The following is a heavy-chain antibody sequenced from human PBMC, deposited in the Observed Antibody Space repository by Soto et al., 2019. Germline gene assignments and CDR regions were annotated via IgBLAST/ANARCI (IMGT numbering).Heavy chain of an antibody. J-gene: IGHJ3*02. V-gene: IGHV3-23*01. D-gene: IGHD3-10*01. CDR3: AKAAPTGYGSGSYGAFDI. CDR1: GFTFSSYA. Sequence: GGSLRLSCAASGFTFSSYAMSWVRQAPGKGLEWVSAISGSGGSTYYADSVKGRFTISRDNSKNTLYLQMNSLRAEDTAVYYCAKAAPTGYGSGSYGAFDIWGQGTMVTVSS. CDR2: ISGSGGST.